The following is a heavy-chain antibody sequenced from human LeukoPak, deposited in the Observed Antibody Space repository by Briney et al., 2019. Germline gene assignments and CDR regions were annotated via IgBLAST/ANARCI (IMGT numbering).Heavy chain of an antibody. D-gene: IGHD3-22*01. CDR2: IIPIFGTA. V-gene: IGHV1-69*05. CDR1: GGTFSSYA. J-gene: IGHJ4*02. CDR3: ASHYDSSGYYDY. Sequence: SVKVSCKASGGTFSSYAISWVRQAPGQGLEWMGRIIPIFGTANYAQKFQGRVTITTDESTSTAYMELSSLRSEDTAVYYCASHYDSSGYYDYWGQGTLATVSS.